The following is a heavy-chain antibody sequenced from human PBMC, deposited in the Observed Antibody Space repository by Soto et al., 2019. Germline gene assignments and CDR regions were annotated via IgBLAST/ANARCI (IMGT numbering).Heavy chain of an antibody. J-gene: IGHJ4*02. CDR3: ARTWGSTTDY. V-gene: IGHV4-59*01. Sequence: QVQLQESGPGLVKPSETLSLTCVVSGGSLSSYYWSWIRQPPGKGLEWIGYIYYSGSTNYTPSLKXRVTISVHTSQNQFSLKLSSVTAADTAVYYCARTWGSTTDYWGRGTLVTVSS. D-gene: IGHD3-16*01. CDR2: IYYSGST. CDR1: GGSLSSYY.